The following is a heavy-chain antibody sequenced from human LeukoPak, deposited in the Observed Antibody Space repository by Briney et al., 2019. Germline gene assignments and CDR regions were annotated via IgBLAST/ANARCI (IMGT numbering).Heavy chain of an antibody. V-gene: IGHV3-23*01. CDR2: ISGSGGST. Sequence: GGSLRLSCAASGFTFSSYGMSWVRQAPGKGLEWVAAISGSGGSTYYADSVKGRFTISRDNSKNTLYLQMNSLRAEDTAVYYCAKDNLFVGIAAAADYWGQGTLVTVSS. CDR1: GFTFSSYG. CDR3: AKDNLFVGIAAAADY. D-gene: IGHD6-13*01. J-gene: IGHJ4*02.